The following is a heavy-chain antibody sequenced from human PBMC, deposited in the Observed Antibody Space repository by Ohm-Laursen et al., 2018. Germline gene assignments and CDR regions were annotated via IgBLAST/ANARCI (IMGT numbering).Heavy chain of an antibody. J-gene: IGHJ6*02. CDR3: ARDRLYSSRTSMDV. D-gene: IGHD6-13*01. CDR1: GFTFSNAW. CDR2: ISSSSSYI. V-gene: IGHV3-21*01. Sequence: SLRLSCSASGFTFSNAWMNWVRQAPGKGLEWVSSISSSSSYIYYADSVKGRFTISRDNAKNSLYLQMNSLRAEDTAVYYCARDRLYSSRTSMDVWGQGTTVTVSS.